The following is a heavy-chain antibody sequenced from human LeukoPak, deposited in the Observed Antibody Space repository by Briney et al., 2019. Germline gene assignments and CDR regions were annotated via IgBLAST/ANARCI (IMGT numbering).Heavy chain of an antibody. CDR2: IYYSGST. CDR3: ARDRGYGEPIDY. J-gene: IGHJ4*02. CDR1: GGSISSYY. D-gene: IGHD1-14*01. V-gene: IGHV4-59*01. Sequence: SETLSLTCTVSGGSISSYYWSWIRQPPGKGLEWIGYIYYSGSTNYNPSLKSRVTISVDTSKNQFPLKLSSVTAADTAVYYCARDRGYGEPIDYWGQGTLVTVSS.